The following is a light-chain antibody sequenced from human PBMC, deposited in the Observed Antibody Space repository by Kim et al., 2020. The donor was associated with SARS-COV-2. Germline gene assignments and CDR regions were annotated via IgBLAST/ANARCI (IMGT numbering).Light chain of an antibody. V-gene: IGLV3-10*01. CDR1: ALPKKY. CDR3: YSTDNSGSHWV. Sequence: PGQTARITCSGEALPKKYAFWFQQKSGQAPVLVIYEDTKRPSGIPARFSGSSSGTMATLTISGAQVEDEGDYYCYSTDNSGSHWVFGGGTQLTVL. CDR2: EDT. J-gene: IGLJ3*02.